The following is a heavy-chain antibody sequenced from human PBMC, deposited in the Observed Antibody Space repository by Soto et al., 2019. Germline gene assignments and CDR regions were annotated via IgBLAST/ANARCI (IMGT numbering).Heavy chain of an antibody. V-gene: IGHV4-4*02. D-gene: IGHD3-10*01. J-gene: IGHJ3*02. CDR3: ARYGSAHAFDI. CDR1: GGSISSSNW. Sequence: QVQLQESGPGLVKPSGTLSLTCAVSGGSISSSNWWSWVRQPPGKGLEWIGEIYHSGSTNYNPSLKSRAAIAVDKSKNQCSLKLSAVTAADRAVYYCARYGSAHAFDIWGQGTMVTVSS. CDR2: IYHSGST.